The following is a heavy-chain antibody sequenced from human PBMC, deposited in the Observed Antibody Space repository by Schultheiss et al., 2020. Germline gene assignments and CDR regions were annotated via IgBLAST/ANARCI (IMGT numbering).Heavy chain of an antibody. Sequence: ASVKVSCKASGGTFSSYAISWVRQAPGQGLEWMGGINPNSGGTNYAQKSQGRVTRTRDTSISTAYMELSRLRSDDTAVYYCASWVAPTDGMDVWGQGTTVTVSS. V-gene: IGHV1-2*02. CDR1: GGTFSSYA. D-gene: IGHD7-27*01. CDR2: INPNSGGT. J-gene: IGHJ6*02. CDR3: ASWVAPTDGMDV.